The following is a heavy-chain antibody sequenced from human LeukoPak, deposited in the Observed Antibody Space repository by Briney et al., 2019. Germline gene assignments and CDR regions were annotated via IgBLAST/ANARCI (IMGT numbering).Heavy chain of an antibody. D-gene: IGHD4-17*01. CDR1: GFTFSSYA. CDR3: VKDPHGDYVHWFDP. J-gene: IGHJ5*02. V-gene: IGHV3-64D*06. CDR2: ISSNGGST. Sequence: GGFLRLSCSASGFTFSSYAMHWVRQAPGKGLEYVSAISSNGGSTYYADSVKGRFTISRDNSKNTLYLQMSSLRAEDTAVYYCVKDPHGDYVHWFDPWGQGTLVTVSS.